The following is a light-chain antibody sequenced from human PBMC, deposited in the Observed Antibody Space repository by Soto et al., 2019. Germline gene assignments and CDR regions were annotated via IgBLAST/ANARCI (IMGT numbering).Light chain of an antibody. CDR1: QSVSSSY. Sequence: EIVLTQSPGTLSLSPGERATLSCRASQSVSSSYLAWYQQKPGQAPRLLIYDASNRATGIPDRFSGSGSGTDFTLTISRLEPEDFAVYYCQQSAGSPRTFGPGTNLDIK. CDR3: QQSAGSPRT. J-gene: IGKJ2*01. V-gene: IGKV3-20*01. CDR2: DAS.